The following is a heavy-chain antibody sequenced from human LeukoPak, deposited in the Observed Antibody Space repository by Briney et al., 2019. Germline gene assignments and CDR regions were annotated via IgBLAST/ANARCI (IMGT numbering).Heavy chain of an antibody. Sequence: GGSLRLSCAASGFTFSSNYMSWVRQAPGKGLEWVSVIYSGGSTYYADSVKGRFTISRDNSKNTLYLQMGSLIAEDMAVYYCARASTHRVVPAAIWGAFDIWGQGTMVTVSS. D-gene: IGHD2-2*01. V-gene: IGHV3-53*05. CDR2: IYSGGST. CDR3: ARASTHRVVPAAIWGAFDI. CDR1: GFTFSSNY. J-gene: IGHJ3*02.